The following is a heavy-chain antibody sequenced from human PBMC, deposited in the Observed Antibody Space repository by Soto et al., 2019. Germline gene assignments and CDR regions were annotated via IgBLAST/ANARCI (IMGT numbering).Heavy chain of an antibody. CDR1: GGSFSGYY. V-gene: IGHV4-34*01. J-gene: IGHJ5*02. CDR3: ARGWRVFGRRPGCWFDP. CDR2: INHSGST. Sequence: KTSETLSLTCAVYGGSFSGYYWSWIRQPPGKGLEWIGEINHSGSTNYNPSLKSRVTISVDTSKNQFSLKLSSVTAADTAVYYCARGWRVFGRRPGCWFDPWGQGTLVTVSS. D-gene: IGHD3-16*01.